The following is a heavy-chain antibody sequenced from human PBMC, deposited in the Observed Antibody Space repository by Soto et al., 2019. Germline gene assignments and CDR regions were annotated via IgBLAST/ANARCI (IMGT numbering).Heavy chain of an antibody. Sequence: SETLSLTCAVYGGSFSGYYWCWIRQPPGKGLEWIGEINHSGSTNYNPSLKSRVTISVDTSKNQFSLKLSSVTAADTAVYYCARGRRFGGSGRVRNWFDPWGQGTLVTVSS. D-gene: IGHD3-10*01. CDR3: ARGRRFGGSGRVRNWFDP. J-gene: IGHJ5*02. V-gene: IGHV4-34*01. CDR1: GGSFSGYY. CDR2: INHSGST.